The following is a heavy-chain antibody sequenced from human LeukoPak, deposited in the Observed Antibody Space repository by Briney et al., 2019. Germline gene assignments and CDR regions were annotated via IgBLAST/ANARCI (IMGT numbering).Heavy chain of an antibody. CDR2: INPNSGGT. Sequence: GASVKVSCKASGYTFTGYYMHWVRQAPGQGLEWMGWINPNSGGTNYAQKLQGRVTMTTDTSTSTAYMELRSLRSDDTAVYYCARVFSTEYYFDYWGQGTLVTVSS. CDR1: GYTFTGYY. D-gene: IGHD3-9*01. J-gene: IGHJ4*02. CDR3: ARVFSTEYYFDY. V-gene: IGHV1-2*02.